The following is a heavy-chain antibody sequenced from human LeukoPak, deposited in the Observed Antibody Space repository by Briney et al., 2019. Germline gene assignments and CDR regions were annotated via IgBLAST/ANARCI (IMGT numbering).Heavy chain of an antibody. Sequence: GGSLRLSCAASGFTFSTYTMAWVRQAPGGGLEWVSGISGDGDSTYYADSVKGRFTISRDSSKNTLYLQMNSLRAEDTAVYYCAKTPYGDYSLNAFDIWGQGTTVTVSS. CDR2: ISGDGDST. J-gene: IGHJ3*02. CDR1: GFTFSTYT. D-gene: IGHD4-17*01. V-gene: IGHV3-23*01. CDR3: AKTPYGDYSLNAFDI.